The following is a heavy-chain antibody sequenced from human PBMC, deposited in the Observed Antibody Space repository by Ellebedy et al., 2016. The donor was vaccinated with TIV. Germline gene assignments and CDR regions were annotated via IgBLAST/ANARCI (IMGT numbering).Heavy chain of an antibody. V-gene: IGHV4-61*01. J-gene: IGHJ4*02. CDR2: IYYSGST. D-gene: IGHD5-12*01. CDR1: GGSVSSGSYY. Sequence: SETLSLXXTVSGGSVSSGSYYWSWIRQPPGKGLEWIGYIYYSGSTNYNPSLKSRVTISVDTSKNQFSLKLSSVTAADTAVYYCAREDIVATSLDYWGQGTLVTVSS. CDR3: AREDIVATSLDY.